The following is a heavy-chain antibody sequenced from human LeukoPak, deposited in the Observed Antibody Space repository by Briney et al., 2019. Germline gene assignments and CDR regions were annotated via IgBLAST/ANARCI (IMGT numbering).Heavy chain of an antibody. V-gene: IGHV1-69*05. J-gene: IGHJ4*02. Sequence: GASVKVSCKASGGTFSSYAISWVRQAPGQGLEWMGGIIPIFGTANYAQKFQGRVTMTRDTSTSTVYMELSSLRSEDTAVYYCARDPKATGIDYWGQGTLVTVSS. CDR2: IIPIFGTA. CDR3: ARDPKATGIDY. CDR1: GGTFSSYA.